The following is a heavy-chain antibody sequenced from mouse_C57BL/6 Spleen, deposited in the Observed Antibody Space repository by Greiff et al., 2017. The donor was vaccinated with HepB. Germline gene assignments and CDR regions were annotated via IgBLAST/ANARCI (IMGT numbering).Heavy chain of an antibody. CDR1: GYAFSSYW. Sequence: QVQLQQSGAELVKPGASVKISCKASGYAFSSYWMNWVKQRPGKGLEWIGQIYPGDGDTNYNGKFKGKATLTADKSSSTAYMQLSSLTSEDSAVYFCWGLWVVRGYYFDYWGQGTTLTVSS. CDR3: WGLWVVRGYYFDY. D-gene: IGHD1-1*01. CDR2: IYPGDGDT. J-gene: IGHJ2*01. V-gene: IGHV1-80*01.